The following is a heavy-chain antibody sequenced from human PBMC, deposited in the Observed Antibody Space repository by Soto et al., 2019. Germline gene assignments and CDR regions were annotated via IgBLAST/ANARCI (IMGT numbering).Heavy chain of an antibody. J-gene: IGHJ4*02. V-gene: IGHV2-5*02. Sequence: QITLKESGPTLVKPTQTLTLTCTFSGFSLSTSGVAVGWIRQAPRKAPEGLAFIFWDDDKRYSPSLENRLTFTKDTYKNKVVLTMTNMDPVDTATYYCACIFDFWSGYYFSYWGRGTLVTVSS. D-gene: IGHD3-3*01. CDR1: GFSLSTSGVA. CDR3: ACIFDFWSGYYFSY. CDR2: IFWDDDK.